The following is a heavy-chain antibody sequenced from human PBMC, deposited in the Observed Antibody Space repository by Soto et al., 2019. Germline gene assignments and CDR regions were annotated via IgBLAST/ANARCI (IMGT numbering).Heavy chain of an antibody. J-gene: IGHJ3*02. CDR2: IYYSGST. CDR3: ARDRQDYGDYGAFDI. V-gene: IGHV4-59*12. D-gene: IGHD4-17*01. Sequence: SETLSLTCVVSGGSLSSYYWSWIRQPPGKGLEWIGYIYYSGSTNYNPSLKSRVTISVDRSKNQFSLKLSSVTAADTAVYYCARDRQDYGDYGAFDIWGQGTMVTVSS. CDR1: GGSLSSYY.